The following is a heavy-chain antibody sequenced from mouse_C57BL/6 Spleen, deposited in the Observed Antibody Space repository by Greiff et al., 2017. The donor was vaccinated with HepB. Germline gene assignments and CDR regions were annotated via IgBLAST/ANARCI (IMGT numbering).Heavy chain of an antibody. CDR1: GYTFTDYY. V-gene: IGHV1-76*01. Sequence: QVQLQQSGAELVRPGASVKLSCKASGYTFTDYYINWVKQRPGQGLEWIARIYPGSGNTYYNEKFKGKATLATEKSSSTAYMQLSSLTSEDSAVYFCARESLSMVTAGGYFDYWGQGTTLTVSS. CDR3: ARESLSMVTAGGYFDY. D-gene: IGHD2-2*01. J-gene: IGHJ2*01. CDR2: IYPGSGNT.